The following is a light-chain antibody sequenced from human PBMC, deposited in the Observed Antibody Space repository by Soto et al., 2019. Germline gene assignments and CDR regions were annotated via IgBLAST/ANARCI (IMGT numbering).Light chain of an antibody. Sequence: PGGSATIACRASWNVSITYLTWYQQKPGQAPRLIISSASIRATGIKDRFSGSGSGTEFALTISSLQPEDSATYYCQQHDSYPLTFGQLTKVEI. V-gene: IGKV3-20*01. CDR1: WNVSITY. J-gene: IGKJ1*01. CDR2: SAS. CDR3: QQHDSYPLT.